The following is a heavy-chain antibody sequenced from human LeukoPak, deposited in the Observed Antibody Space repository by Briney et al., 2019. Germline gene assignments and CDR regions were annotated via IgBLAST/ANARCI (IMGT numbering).Heavy chain of an antibody. Sequence: SETLSLTCTVSGGSISSHYWSWIRQPPGKGLEWIGYIYYSGSTNYNPSLKSRVTISVDTSKNQFSLKLSSVTAADTAVYYCARGLWTSDDYTTYYYYGMDVWGQGTTVTVSS. CDR1: GGSISSHY. V-gene: IGHV4-59*11. CDR3: ARGLWTSDDYTTYYYYGMDV. J-gene: IGHJ6*02. CDR2: IYYSGST. D-gene: IGHD2-21*01.